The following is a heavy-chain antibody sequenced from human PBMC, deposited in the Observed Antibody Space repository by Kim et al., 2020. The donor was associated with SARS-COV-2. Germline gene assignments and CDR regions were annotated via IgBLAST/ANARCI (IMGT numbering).Heavy chain of an antibody. Sequence: SETLSLTCAVYGGSFSGYSWIRQPPGKGLEWIGEINHDGDIRYKPSLKSRVTISLDTSKSHFSLNLNSVTAADTALYYCARYGPSGGYSLDSWGQGTLVTVSS. CDR2: INHDGDI. D-gene: IGHD3-10*01. V-gene: IGHV4-34*01. CDR3: ARYGPSGGYSLDS. J-gene: IGHJ4*02. CDR1: GGSFSGYS.